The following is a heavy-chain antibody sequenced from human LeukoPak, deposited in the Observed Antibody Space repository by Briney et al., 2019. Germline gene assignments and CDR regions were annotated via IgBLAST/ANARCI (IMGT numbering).Heavy chain of an antibody. V-gene: IGHV1-18*01. CDR1: AYTFTIHG. CDR2: IFAYNGNR. J-gene: IGHJ5*02. Sequence: GPSATVSRKASAYTFTIHGISWERPPPGPGLERMRSIFAYNGNRNYAQKLQGRVTMTTDTSTSTAYMELRSLRSDDTAVYYCASSYYYDSSGYHYGGDWFDPWGQGTLVTVSS. D-gene: IGHD3-22*01. CDR3: ASSYYYDSSGYHYGGDWFDP.